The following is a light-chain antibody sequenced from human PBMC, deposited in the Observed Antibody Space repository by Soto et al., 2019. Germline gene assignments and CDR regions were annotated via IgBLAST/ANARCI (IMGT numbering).Light chain of an antibody. Sequence: DIQMTQSPSSLSASVGDRVAITCRASRDISHYLAWYQHTPGKVPMLLIYAASTLQSGVPSRFSGSGSGTDFTLTISSVQPEDVSNYYCQEYDSAISTFGPGTKLDLK. CDR3: QEYDSAIST. V-gene: IGKV1-27*01. CDR2: AAS. J-gene: IGKJ3*01. CDR1: RDISHY.